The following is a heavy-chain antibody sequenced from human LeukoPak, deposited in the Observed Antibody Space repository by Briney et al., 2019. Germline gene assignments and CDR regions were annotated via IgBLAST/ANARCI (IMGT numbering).Heavy chain of an antibody. CDR2: IYYSGSST. J-gene: IGHJ6*02. D-gene: IGHD4-17*01. CDR3: AKTNYGDYVLYYYGMDV. Sequence: LETLSLNCSVSGGSINSDHWSWVRQPPGKGLEWIGYIYYSGSSTNYNPSLKSRVTISVDRSKNQFSLKLNSVTAADTAVYYCAKTNYGDYVLYYYGMDVWGQGTTVTVSS. CDR1: GGSINSDH. V-gene: IGHV4-59*08.